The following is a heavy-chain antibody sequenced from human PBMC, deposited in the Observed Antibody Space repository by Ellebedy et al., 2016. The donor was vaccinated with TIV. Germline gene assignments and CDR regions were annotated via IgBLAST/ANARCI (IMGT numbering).Heavy chain of an antibody. CDR1: GFTVSSNY. V-gene: IGHV3-53*01. D-gene: IGHD5-18*01. Sequence: GESLKISCAASGFTVSSNYMSWVRQAPGKGLEWVSVIYSGGSTYYADSVKDRFTISRDNSKNTLYLQMNSLRAEDTAVYYCAHGYSYGCDYWGQGTLVTVSS. J-gene: IGHJ4*02. CDR2: IYSGGST. CDR3: AHGYSYGCDY.